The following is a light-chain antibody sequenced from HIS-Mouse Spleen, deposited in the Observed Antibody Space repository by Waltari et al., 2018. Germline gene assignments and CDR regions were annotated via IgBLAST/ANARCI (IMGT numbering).Light chain of an antibody. Sequence: PGERATLSCRASQSVSSSYLAWYQQKPGQAPRLLIYGASSRATGIPDRFSGSGSGTDFTLTISRLEPEDFAVYYCQQYGSSPPWTFGQGTKVEIK. J-gene: IGKJ1*01. CDR2: GAS. CDR1: QSVSSSY. V-gene: IGKV3-20*01. CDR3: QQYGSSPPWT.